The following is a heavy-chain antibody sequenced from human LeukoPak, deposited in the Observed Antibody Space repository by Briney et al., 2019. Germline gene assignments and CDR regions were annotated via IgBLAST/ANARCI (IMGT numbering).Heavy chain of an antibody. D-gene: IGHD4-23*01. CDR3: AKALSVLTGGNPRHYYYQYLDV. J-gene: IGHJ6*03. CDR2: ITWDGRTK. Sequence: GGSLRLSCAASGFTFDDYPMCWVRQAPGKGLEWVSLITWDGRTKFYADSVKGRFTISRDNSKMSVFLEMDSLRAEDTALYYCAKALSVLTGGNPRHYYYQYLDVWGKGTTVIVSS. V-gene: IGHV3-43*01. CDR1: GFTFDDYP.